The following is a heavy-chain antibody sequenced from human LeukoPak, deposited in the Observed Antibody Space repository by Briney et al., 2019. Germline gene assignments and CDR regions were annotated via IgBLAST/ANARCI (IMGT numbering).Heavy chain of an antibody. CDR3: AKKSPDSSGNPAYD. Sequence: QAGGSLRLSCAASGFTFSSYSMNWVRQAPGKGLEWVSVISRSGTETYHADSVRGRFTISRDNAKNTLYLQMNSLRAEDTAVYYCAKKSPDSSGNPAYDWGQGTLVTVSS. D-gene: IGHD4-23*01. CDR1: GFTFSSYS. V-gene: IGHV3-23*01. J-gene: IGHJ4*02. CDR2: ISRSGTET.